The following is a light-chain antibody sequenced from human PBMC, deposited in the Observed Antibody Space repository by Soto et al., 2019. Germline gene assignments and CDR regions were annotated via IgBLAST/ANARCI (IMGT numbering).Light chain of an antibody. V-gene: IGLV2-8*01. CDR2: EVH. Sequence: QSALTQPPSASGSPGQSVTISCTGTRSDVGGYNYVSWYQQHPGKAPKLMIYEVHKRPSGVPDRFSGSKSGNTASLTVSGLQAEDEADYYCSSYADRNNLVFGGGTKLTVL. J-gene: IGLJ2*01. CDR1: RSDVGGYNY. CDR3: SSYADRNNLV.